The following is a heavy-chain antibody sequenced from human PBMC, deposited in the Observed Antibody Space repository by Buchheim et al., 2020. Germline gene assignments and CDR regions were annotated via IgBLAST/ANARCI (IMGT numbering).Heavy chain of an antibody. CDR3: TRGDDYGDY. J-gene: IGHJ4*02. V-gene: IGHV3-48*02. CDR2: ISSGSSTI. CDR1: GFRFSGYS. Sequence: DVQLVESGGGLVQPGGSLRLSCAASGFRFSGYSMNWVRQAPGKGLEWVSYISSGSSTIYYADSVKGRFTISKDNAKNSLYLQMNSRRDEDAAVYYCTRGDDYGDYWGQGTL.